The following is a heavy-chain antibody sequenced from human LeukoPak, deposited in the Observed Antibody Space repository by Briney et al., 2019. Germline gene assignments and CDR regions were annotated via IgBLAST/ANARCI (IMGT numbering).Heavy chain of an antibody. CDR1: GGTFSSYA. D-gene: IGHD1-26*01. Sequence: SVKVSFKASGGTFSSYAISWVRQAPGQGLEWMGRIIPILGIANYAQKFQGRVTITADKSTSTAYMELSSLRSEDTAVYYCAREDRGSYFRYFDLWGRGTPVTVSS. J-gene: IGHJ2*01. CDR3: AREDRGSYFRYFDL. V-gene: IGHV1-69*04. CDR2: IIPILGIA.